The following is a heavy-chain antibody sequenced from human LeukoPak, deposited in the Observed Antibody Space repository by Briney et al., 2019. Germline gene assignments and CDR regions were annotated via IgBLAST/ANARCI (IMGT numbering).Heavy chain of an antibody. D-gene: IGHD3-22*01. J-gene: IGHJ2*01. CDR3: ARGDSSGYYRYWYFDL. CDR2: IYYSGST. V-gene: IGHV4-31*03. CDR1: GGSISSGGYY. Sequence: PSETLSLTCTVSGGSISSGGYYWSWIRQHPGKGLEWIGYIYYSGSTYYNPSLKSRVTIPVDTSKNQFSLKLSSVTAADTAVYYCARGDSSGYYRYWYFDLWGRGTLVTVSS.